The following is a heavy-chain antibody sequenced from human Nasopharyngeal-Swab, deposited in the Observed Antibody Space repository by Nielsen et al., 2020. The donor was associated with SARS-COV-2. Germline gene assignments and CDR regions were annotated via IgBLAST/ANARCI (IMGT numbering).Heavy chain of an antibody. V-gene: IGHV4-4*07. D-gene: IGHD3-10*01. CDR3: ARDNMVRGVIRYYYYGMDV. Sequence: SETLSPTCTVSGGSISSYYWSWIRQPAGKGLEWIGRIYTSGSTNYNPSLKSRVTMSVDTSKNQFSLKLSSVTAADTAVYYCARDNMVRGVIRYYYYGMDVWGQGTTVTVSS. J-gene: IGHJ6*02. CDR1: GGSISSYY. CDR2: IYTSGST.